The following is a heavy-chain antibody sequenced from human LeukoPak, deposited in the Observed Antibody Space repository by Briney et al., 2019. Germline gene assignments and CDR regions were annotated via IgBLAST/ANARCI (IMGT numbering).Heavy chain of an antibody. CDR3: ARDGSSFDGSGSFDAVDV. CDR1: GGSINTYF. CDR2: ISTSGGT. D-gene: IGHD3-22*01. Sequence: PSETLSLTCTVSGGSINTYFWSWIRQAPGKGLKWIGFISTSGGTKHNPSLKSRVTISVDTSKNQLSLKLTSLTAADTALYFCARDGSSFDGSGSFDAVDVWGRGTMVIVSS. V-gene: IGHV4-59*01. J-gene: IGHJ3*01.